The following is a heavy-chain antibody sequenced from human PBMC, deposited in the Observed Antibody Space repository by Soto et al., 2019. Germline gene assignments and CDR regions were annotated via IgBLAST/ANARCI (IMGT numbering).Heavy chain of an antibody. CDR1: GYSFTSYW. CDR2: IDPFDSYT. CDR3: ARHGLEV. V-gene: IGHV5-10-1*01. J-gene: IGHJ6*02. Sequence: GESLKISCKGSGYSFTSYWISWVRQMPGQGLEWVGMIDPFDSYTDYSPSFQGHVTLSADKSVSTAYLQWSSLRASDTAMYYCARHGLEVWGQGTSVTVSS.